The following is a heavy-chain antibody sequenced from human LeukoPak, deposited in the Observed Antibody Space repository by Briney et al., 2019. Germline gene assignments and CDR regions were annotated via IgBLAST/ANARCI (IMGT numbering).Heavy chain of an antibody. V-gene: IGHV3-33*01. CDR2: IWYDGTNK. Sequence: GGSLRLSCAASGFSFTSYGMHWVRQAPGKGLEWVAVIWYDGTNKYYADSVKGRFTISRDTSNNMLYLQMNSLRAEDTAVYYCARVSESGNSDYWGQGTLVTVSS. CDR3: ARVSESGNSDY. D-gene: IGHD4-23*01. J-gene: IGHJ4*02. CDR1: GFSFTSYG.